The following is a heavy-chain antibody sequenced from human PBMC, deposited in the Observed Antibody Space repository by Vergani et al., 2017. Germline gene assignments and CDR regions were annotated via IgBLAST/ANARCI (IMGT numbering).Heavy chain of an antibody. D-gene: IGHD7-27*01. V-gene: IGHV1-69*08. CDR3: ARDRLGIEDPRFDY. J-gene: IGHJ4*02. Sequence: QVQLVQSGAEVKKPGSSVKVSCKASGGTFSSYTISWVRQAPGQGLEWMGRIIPILGIANYAQKFQGRVTITADKSTSTAYMELSSLRSEDTAVYYCARDRLGIEDPRFDYWGQGTLVTVSS. CDR2: IIPILGIA. CDR1: GGTFSSYT.